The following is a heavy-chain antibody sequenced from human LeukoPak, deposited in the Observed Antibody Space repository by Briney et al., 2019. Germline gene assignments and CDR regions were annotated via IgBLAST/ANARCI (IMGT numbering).Heavy chain of an antibody. CDR3: SKRGDYDVLTGYYDSDF. D-gene: IGHD3-9*01. J-gene: IGHJ4*02. Sequence: PGGSLRLSCAASGFTFSNYAMSWVRQAPGKGLEWVSAIVGSGGSTYYADSVKGRFSISRDNSKNTLFLQMNSLRVEDTALYYCSKRGDYDVLTGYYDSDFWGQGTLVTVSS. CDR1: GFTFSNYA. CDR2: IVGSGGST. V-gene: IGHV3-23*01.